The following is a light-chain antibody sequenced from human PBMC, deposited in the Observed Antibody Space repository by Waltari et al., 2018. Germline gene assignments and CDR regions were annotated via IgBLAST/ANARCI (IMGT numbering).Light chain of an antibody. CDR2: VNSDGSH. CDR1: SGHSSNV. CDR3: QTGAHGTWV. V-gene: IGLV4-69*01. J-gene: IGLJ3*02. Sequence: QLVLTQSPSASASLGASVKLTCTLSSGHSSNVIVWHQQQPEKGPRYLMKVNSDGSHSKGDEISARFSGSSSGAERCLTMSRVQSVDEGYYYCQTGAHGTWVFGGGTKLTVL.